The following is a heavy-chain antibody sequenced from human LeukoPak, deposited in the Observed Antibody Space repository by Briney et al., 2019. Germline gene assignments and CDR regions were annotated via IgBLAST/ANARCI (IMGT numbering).Heavy chain of an antibody. V-gene: IGHV3-21*01. J-gene: IGHJ4*02. CDR3: ARAQGYCSSTSCYTGDDY. CDR1: GFTFRNYC. Sequence: PGGSLRLSCAASGFTFRNYCMNWVRQAPGKGLEWVSSISSSSSYIYYADSVKGRFTISRDNAKNSLYLQMNSLRAEDTAVYYCARAQGYCSSTSCYTGDDYWGQGTLVTVSS. CDR2: ISSSSSYI. D-gene: IGHD2-2*02.